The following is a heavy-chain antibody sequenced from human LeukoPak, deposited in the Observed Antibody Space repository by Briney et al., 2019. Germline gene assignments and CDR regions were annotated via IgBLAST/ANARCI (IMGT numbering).Heavy chain of an antibody. CDR1: GYTFTSYA. Sequence: ASVKVSCKASGYTFTSYAIHWVRQAPGQRLEWMGWIDAGNGNTKYSQKFQDRVTITRDTSATTAYMELSSLRSEDTAVYYCARSLLGDYIDYGGQGTLVTVSS. J-gene: IGHJ4*02. CDR3: ARSLLGDYIDY. V-gene: IGHV1-3*01. CDR2: IDAGNGNT.